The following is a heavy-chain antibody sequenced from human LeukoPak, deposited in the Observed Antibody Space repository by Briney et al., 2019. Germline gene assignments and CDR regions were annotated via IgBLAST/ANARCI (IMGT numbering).Heavy chain of an antibody. D-gene: IGHD6-13*01. CDR3: ARDRAAAAGFSC. V-gene: IGHV3-21*01. CDR1: GFTFRSYS. J-gene: IGHJ4*02. Sequence: PGGSLRLSCAASGFTFRSYSMNWVRQAPGKGLEWVSSISSSSSYIYYADSVKGRFTISRDNAKNSLYLQMNSLRAEDTAVYYCARDRAAAAGFSCWGQGTLVTVSS. CDR2: ISSSSSYI.